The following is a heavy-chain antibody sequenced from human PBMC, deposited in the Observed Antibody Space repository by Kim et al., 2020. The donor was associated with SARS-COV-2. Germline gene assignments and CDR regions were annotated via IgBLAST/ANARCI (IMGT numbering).Heavy chain of an antibody. Sequence: SETLSLTCTVSGSSISSGYYWGWIRQPPGKGLEWIGSIYHSGSTYYNPYLKSRVTISVDTSKNQFSLKLSSVTAADTAVYYCARVLAGGLFDYWGQGTLVTVSS. CDR1: GSSISSGYY. V-gene: IGHV4-38-2*02. D-gene: IGHD6-19*01. CDR3: ARVLAGGLFDY. CDR2: IYHSGST. J-gene: IGHJ4*02.